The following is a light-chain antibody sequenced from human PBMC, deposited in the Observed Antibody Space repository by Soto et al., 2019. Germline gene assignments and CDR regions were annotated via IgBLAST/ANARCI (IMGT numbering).Light chain of an antibody. J-gene: IGKJ1*01. CDR1: QTISSW. Sequence: DIQMTQSPSTLSASVGDRVTITCRASQTISSWLAWYQQKPGKAPKLLIYDASSLESGVPSRFSGSGSGTDLPLTISSLQPDDFATYYCHQYNTYSRTFGQGTKVEI. CDR2: DAS. V-gene: IGKV1-5*01. CDR3: HQYNTYSRT.